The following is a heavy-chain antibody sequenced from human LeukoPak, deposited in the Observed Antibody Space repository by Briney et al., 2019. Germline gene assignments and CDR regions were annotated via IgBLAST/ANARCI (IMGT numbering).Heavy chain of an antibody. CDR2: ISSSSSTI. Sequence: PGGSLRLSCAASGFTFSSYSMNWVRQAPGKGLEWVSYISSSSSTIYYADSVKGRFTISRDNAKNSLYLQMNSLRAEDTAVYYCAKGPAYDLTRYWGQGTLVTVSS. J-gene: IGHJ4*02. D-gene: IGHD3-3*01. CDR3: AKGPAYDLTRY. V-gene: IGHV3-48*04. CDR1: GFTFSSYS.